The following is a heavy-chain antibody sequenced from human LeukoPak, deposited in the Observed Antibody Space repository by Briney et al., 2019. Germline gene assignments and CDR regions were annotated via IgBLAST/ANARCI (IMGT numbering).Heavy chain of an antibody. V-gene: IGHV1-18*01. CDR3: ARVRSIVGARDFDY. CDR1: DYTFINHG. D-gene: IGHD1-26*01. Sequence: GASVKVSCKASDYTFINHGISWVRQAPGQGLEWMGWISAYNGRTEYAPNLQDRVTMTTDTSTTTAYMELRSLTSDDTAVYYCARVRSIVGARDFDYWGQGTLVTVSS. CDR2: ISAYNGRT. J-gene: IGHJ4*02.